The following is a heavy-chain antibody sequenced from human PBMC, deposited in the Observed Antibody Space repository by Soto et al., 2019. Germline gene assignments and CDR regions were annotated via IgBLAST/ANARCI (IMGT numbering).Heavy chain of an antibody. D-gene: IGHD2-8*02. V-gene: IGHV3-7*01. J-gene: IGHJ4*02. CDR3: VRDHVTPGLYFDK. CDR2: ISPEGSTK. CDR1: GFAFSAHW. Sequence: EMKLVESGGDLVQPGGSLRLSCSASGFAFSAHWMTWVRQTPGKGLEWVANISPEGSTKYYVDSAKGRFTISRDNAKNLLYLQMNSLTVGDTAVYSSVRDHVTPGLYFDKWGQGPLVTVSS.